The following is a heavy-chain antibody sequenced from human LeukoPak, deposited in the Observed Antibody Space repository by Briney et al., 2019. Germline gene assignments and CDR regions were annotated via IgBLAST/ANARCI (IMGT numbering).Heavy chain of an antibody. CDR2: IYHSGST. D-gene: IGHD3-10*01. CDR3: AREGLDYYGSQNY. V-gene: IGHV4-4*02. J-gene: IGHJ4*02. Sequence: PSGTLSLTCAVSGGSISSSNWWSWVRQPPGKGLEWIGEIYHSGSTNYNPSLKSRVTISVDKSKNQFSLKLSSVTAADTAVYYCAREGLDYYGSQNYWGQGTLVTVSS. CDR1: GGSISSSNW.